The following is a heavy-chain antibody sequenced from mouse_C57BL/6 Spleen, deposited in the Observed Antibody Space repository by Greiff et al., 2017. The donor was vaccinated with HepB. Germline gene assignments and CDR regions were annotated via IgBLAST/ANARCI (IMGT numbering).Heavy chain of an antibody. CDR1: GYTFTSYW. V-gene: IGHV1-50*01. J-gene: IGHJ2*01. CDR3: ARGGYGSRDYFDY. CDR2: IDPSDSYT. D-gene: IGHD1-1*01. Sequence: VQLQESGAELVKPGASVKLSCKASGYTFTSYWMQWVKQRPGQGLEWIGEIDPSDSYTNYNQKFKGKATLTVDTSSSTAYMQLSSLTSEDSAVYYCARGGYGSRDYFDYWGQGTTLTVSS.